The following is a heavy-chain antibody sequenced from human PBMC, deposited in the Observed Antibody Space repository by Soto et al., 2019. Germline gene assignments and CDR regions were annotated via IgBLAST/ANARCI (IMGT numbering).Heavy chain of an antibody. CDR3: ARLGSSYHYYYGMDV. J-gene: IGHJ6*02. CDR1: GYSFTSYW. CDR2: IYPGDSDT. Sequence: GESLKISCKGSGYSFTSYWIGWVRQMPGKGLECMGIIYPGDSDTRYSPSFQGQVTISADKSISTAYLQWSSLKASDTAMYYCARLGSSYHYYYGMDVWGQGTTVTVSS. V-gene: IGHV5-51*01. D-gene: IGHD6-13*01.